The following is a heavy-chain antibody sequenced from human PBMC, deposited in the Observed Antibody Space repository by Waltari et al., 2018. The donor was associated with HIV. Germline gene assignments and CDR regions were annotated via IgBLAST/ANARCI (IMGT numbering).Heavy chain of an antibody. V-gene: IGHV1-69*01. CDR3: ARDSHLEYSSSSACWFDP. J-gene: IGHJ5*02. CDR2: SIPIFGTA. Sequence: QVQLVQSGAEVKKPGSSVKVSCKASGGTFSSYAISWVRQAPGQGLEWMGGSIPIFGTANYAQKFQGRVTITADESTSTAYMELSSLRSEDTAVYYCARDSHLEYSSSSACWFDPWGQGTLVTVSS. CDR1: GGTFSSYA. D-gene: IGHD6-6*01.